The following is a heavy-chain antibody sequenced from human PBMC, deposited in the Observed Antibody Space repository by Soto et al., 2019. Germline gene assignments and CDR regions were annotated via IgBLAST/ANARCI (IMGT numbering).Heavy chain of an antibody. J-gene: IGHJ4*02. V-gene: IGHV4-34*01. CDR1: GGSFSGYY. Sequence: SETLSLTCAVYGGSFSGYYWSWIRQPPGKGLEWIGEINHSGSTNYNPSLKSRVTISVDTSKNQFSLKLSSVTAADTAVYYCARVPRRIRRTFDYWGQGTLVTVSS. CDR2: INHSGST. CDR3: ARVPRRIRRTFDY.